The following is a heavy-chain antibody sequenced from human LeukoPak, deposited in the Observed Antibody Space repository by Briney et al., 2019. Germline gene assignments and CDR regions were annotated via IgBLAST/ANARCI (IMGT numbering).Heavy chain of an antibody. Sequence: PGGSLRLSCAASGFTVSSNYMSWVRQAPGKGLEWVSVIYSGGSTYYADSVKGGFTISRDNSKNTLYLQMNSLRAEDTAVYYCARHGTGYMVRGVIRDYWGQGTLVTVSS. CDR2: IYSGGST. V-gene: IGHV3-66*04. J-gene: IGHJ4*02. CDR3: ARHGTGYMVRGVIRDY. D-gene: IGHD3-10*01. CDR1: GFTVSSNY.